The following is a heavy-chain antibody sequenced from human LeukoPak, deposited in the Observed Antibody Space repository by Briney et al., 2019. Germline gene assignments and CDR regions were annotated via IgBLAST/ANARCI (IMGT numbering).Heavy chain of an antibody. CDR3: ARVKTGDVDY. CDR1: GGSISSSSYY. Sequence: SETLSLTCTVSGGSISSSSYYWGWIRQSPGKGLEWIGSIYYSGSTYYNPSLKSRVTISVDTSKNQFSLKLSSVTAADTAVYYCARVKTGDVDYWGQGTLVTVSS. D-gene: IGHD7-27*01. V-gene: IGHV4-39*07. J-gene: IGHJ4*02. CDR2: IYYSGST.